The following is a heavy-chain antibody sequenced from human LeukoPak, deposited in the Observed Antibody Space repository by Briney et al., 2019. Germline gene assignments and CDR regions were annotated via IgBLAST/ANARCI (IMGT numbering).Heavy chain of an antibody. J-gene: IGHJ4*02. V-gene: IGHV4-34*01. CDR2: INYSGST. CDR3: ARGLYYDFWSGYYQN. CDR1: GGSFSGYY. D-gene: IGHD3-3*01. Sequence: SETLSLTCAVYGGSFSGYYWSWIRQPPGKGLEWIGEINYSGSTNYNPSLKSRVTISVDTSKNQFSLKLSSVTAADTAVYYCARGLYYDFWSGYYQNWGQGTLVTVSS.